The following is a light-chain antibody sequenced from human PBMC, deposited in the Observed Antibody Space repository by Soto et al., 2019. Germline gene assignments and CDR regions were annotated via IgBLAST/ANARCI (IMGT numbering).Light chain of an antibody. CDR2: KDR. CDR1: ILANKF. J-gene: IGLJ2*01. CDR3: YSATEKNVI. Sequence: SYELTQPSSVSVSPGQTARITCSGDILANKFARWFQQKPGQAPVVVTHKDRERPSGIPERFSGSSSGTTVTLTISGAQVEDEADYYCYSATEKNVIFGGGTKLTVL. V-gene: IGLV3-27*01.